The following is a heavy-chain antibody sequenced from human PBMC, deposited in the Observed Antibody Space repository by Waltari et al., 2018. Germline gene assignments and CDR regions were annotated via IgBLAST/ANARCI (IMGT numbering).Heavy chain of an antibody. J-gene: IGHJ6*03. Sequence: EWPLVASGVVGLHLGGAPGLVCAAFAFHLVDYARQWVRPAPGKGLEWVSLISWDTATTFYSDSVKGRFTISRDNSKNSLYLQMSSLRVEDTALYFCVKGPHSTGFSFIYHMDVWGKGTTVTVSS. V-gene: IGHV3-43D*03. D-gene: IGHD3-22*01. CDR3: VKGPHSTGFSFIYHMDV. CDR2: ISWDTATT. CDR1: AFHLVDYA.